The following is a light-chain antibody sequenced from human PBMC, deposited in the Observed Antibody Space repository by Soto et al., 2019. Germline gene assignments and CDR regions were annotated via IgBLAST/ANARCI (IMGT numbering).Light chain of an antibody. V-gene: IGLV1-51*01. CDR1: SSTIGNNY. Sequence: QSVLTQPPSVSAAPGQRVTIFCSGSSSTIGNNYVSWYQQLPGTAPIRLIYDNNHRPSGIPDRFSGSKSGTSATLVITGLQPGDEADYYCGTWDSNLNNGVVFGGGTKVTVL. CDR2: DNN. J-gene: IGLJ2*01. CDR3: GTWDSNLNNGVV.